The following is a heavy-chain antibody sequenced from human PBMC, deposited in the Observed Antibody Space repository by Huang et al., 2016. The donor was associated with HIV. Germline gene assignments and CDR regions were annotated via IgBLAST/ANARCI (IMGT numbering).Heavy chain of an antibody. V-gene: IGHV3-30*02. J-gene: IGHJ4*02. Sequence: QEQLVESGGGVVQPGGSLRLSCATSGFSFSHYGMHWVRQAAGKWLEGVEFIRLDGGNKHYAGSAKGRFTISRDNSKKMLFGEMNSLRGDDTAFYYCATDLGGYSFDYWGQGALVSVPS. CDR2: IRLDGGNK. CDR1: GFSFSHYG. D-gene: IGHD2-21*02. CDR3: ATDLGGYSFDY.